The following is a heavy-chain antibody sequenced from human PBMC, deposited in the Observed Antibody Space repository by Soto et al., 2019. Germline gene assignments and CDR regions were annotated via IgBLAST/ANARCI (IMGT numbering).Heavy chain of an antibody. Sequence: GGSLSLSCAASGFTFSSYGMHWVRQAPGKGLEWVAVISYDGSNKYYADSVKGRFTISRDNSKNTLYLQMNSLRAEDTAEYYCAKDSRRSVLMVYATRKTYFDYWGQGTLVTVSS. CDR2: ISYDGSNK. J-gene: IGHJ4*02. CDR1: GFTFSSYG. V-gene: IGHV3-30*18. D-gene: IGHD2-8*01. CDR3: AKDSRRSVLMVYATRKTYFDY.